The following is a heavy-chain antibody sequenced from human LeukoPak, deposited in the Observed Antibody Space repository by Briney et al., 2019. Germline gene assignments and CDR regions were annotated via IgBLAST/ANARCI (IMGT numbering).Heavy chain of an antibody. CDR1: GFTFSSYE. V-gene: IGHV4-38-2*01. CDR2: IYYSGST. D-gene: IGHD3-10*01. Sequence: GSLRLSCAASGFTFSSYEMNWIRQPPGKGLEWIGSIYYSGSTYYNPSLKSRVAISVDTSKNQFSLKLSSVTAADTAIYYCARISYGSGRSYYYFMDVWGKGTTVTISS. J-gene: IGHJ6*03. CDR3: ARISYGSGRSYYYFMDV.